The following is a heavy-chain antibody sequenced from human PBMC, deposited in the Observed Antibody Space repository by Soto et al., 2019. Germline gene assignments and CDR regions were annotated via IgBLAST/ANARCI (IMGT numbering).Heavy chain of an antibody. CDR1: GFTFDDYT. CDR2: ISWDGGST. V-gene: IGHV3-43*01. CDR3: AKAPSGSYPGYYGMDV. J-gene: IGHJ6*02. Sequence: GGSLRLSCAASGFTFDDYTMHWVRQAPGKGLEWVSLISWDGGSTYYADSVKGRFTISRDNSKNSLYLQMNSLRTEDTALYYCAKAPSGSYPGYYGMDVWGQGTTVTVSS. D-gene: IGHD1-26*01.